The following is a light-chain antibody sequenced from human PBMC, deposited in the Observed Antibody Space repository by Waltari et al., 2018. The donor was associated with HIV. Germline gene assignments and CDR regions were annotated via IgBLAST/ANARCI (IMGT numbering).Light chain of an antibody. J-gene: IGKJ3*01. Sequence: DIQMTQSPSSLSAAVGDRVTITCRADQIISNSLNWYQQKPGRAPNLLIYGASSLQTGVPSRFSGSGSGTDFTLTIRNLQPEDFATYFCQQTYSKPYTFGPGTNIEIK. V-gene: IGKV1-39*01. CDR2: GAS. CDR1: QIISNS. CDR3: QQTYSKPYT.